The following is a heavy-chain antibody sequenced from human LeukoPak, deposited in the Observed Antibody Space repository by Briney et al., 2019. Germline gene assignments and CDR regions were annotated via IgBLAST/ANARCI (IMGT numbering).Heavy chain of an antibody. CDR3: ARDWGWLLSGPD. D-gene: IGHD3-9*01. CDR2: INHSGST. J-gene: IGHJ4*02. V-gene: IGHV4-34*01. Sequence: SETLSLTCAVYGGSFSGYYWSWIRQPPGKGLEWIGEINHSGSTNYNPSLKSRVTISVDTSKNQFSLKLSSVTAADTAVYYCARDWGWLLSGPDWGQGTLVTVSS. CDR1: GGSFSGYY.